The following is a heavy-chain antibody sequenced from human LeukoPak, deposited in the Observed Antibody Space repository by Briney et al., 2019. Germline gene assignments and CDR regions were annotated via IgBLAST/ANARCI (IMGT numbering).Heavy chain of an antibody. CDR3: ARGPPPIAVAGFTFDY. CDR2: IIPIFGTA. Sequence: SVKVSCKASGGTFSSYAISWVRQAPGQGLEWMGGIIPIFGTANYAQKFQGRVTITTDESTSTAYMELSSLRSEDTAVYYCARGPPPIAVAGFTFDYWGQGTLVTVSS. D-gene: IGHD6-19*01. J-gene: IGHJ4*02. CDR1: GGTFSSYA. V-gene: IGHV1-69*05.